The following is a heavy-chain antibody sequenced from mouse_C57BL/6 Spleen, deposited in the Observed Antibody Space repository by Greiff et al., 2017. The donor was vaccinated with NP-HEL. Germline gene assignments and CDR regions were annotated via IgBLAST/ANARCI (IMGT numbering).Heavy chain of an antibody. CDR1: GFTFSSYA. CDR2: ISDGGSYT. D-gene: IGHD3-2*02. CDR3: ARDEDSSGYLDY. V-gene: IGHV5-4*01. J-gene: IGHJ2*01. Sequence: EVQGVESGGGLVKPGGSLKLSCAASGFTFSSYAMSWVRQTPEKRLEWVATISDGGSYTYYPDNVKGRFTISRDNAKNNLYLQMSHLKSEDTAMYYCARDEDSSGYLDYWGQGTTLTVSS.